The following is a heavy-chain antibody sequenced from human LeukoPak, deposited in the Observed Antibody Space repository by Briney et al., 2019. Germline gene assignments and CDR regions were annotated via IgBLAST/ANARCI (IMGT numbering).Heavy chain of an antibody. Sequence: PGGSLRLSCAASGFTFSSYEMNWVRQAPGKGLEWVSYISSSGSTIYYADSVKGRFTISRDNAKNSLYLQMNSLRAEDTAVYYCARGGTMNAFDIWGQGTMVTVSS. CDR1: GFTFSSYE. J-gene: IGHJ3*02. CDR3: ARGGTMNAFDI. V-gene: IGHV3-48*03. CDR2: ISSSGSTI.